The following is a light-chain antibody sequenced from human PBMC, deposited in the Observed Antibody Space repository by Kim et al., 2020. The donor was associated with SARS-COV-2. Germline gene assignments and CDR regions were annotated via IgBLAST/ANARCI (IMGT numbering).Light chain of an antibody. CDR1: NSDVGGYNY. Sequence: GQSIPISCTGTNSDVGGYNYVSWYQQHPGKVPKLMIFDVSRRPSGVSNRFSGSKSGNTASLTISGLQAEDEADYYCSSYTSSSTVTFGGGTQLTVL. V-gene: IGLV2-14*03. CDR3: SSYTSSSTVT. J-gene: IGLJ2*01. CDR2: DVS.